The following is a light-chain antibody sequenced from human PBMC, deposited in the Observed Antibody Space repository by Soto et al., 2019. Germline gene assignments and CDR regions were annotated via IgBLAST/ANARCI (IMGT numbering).Light chain of an antibody. CDR2: GAS. CDR3: QKYNTWPPWT. CDR1: QSVSSN. V-gene: IGKV3-15*01. Sequence: EIVMTQSPATLSVSPGERATLSCRASQSVSSNLAWYQQKPGQAPRLLIYGASTRANGIPARFSGSGSGTEFTLTISSLQSEDFAVYYCQKYNTWPPWTFGQGTKVEIK. J-gene: IGKJ1*01.